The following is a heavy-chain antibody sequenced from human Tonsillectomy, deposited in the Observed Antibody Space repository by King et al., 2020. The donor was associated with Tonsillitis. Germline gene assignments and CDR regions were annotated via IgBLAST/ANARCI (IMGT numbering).Heavy chain of an antibody. J-gene: IGHJ5*01. Sequence: VQLVESGGGLVKPGGSLTLSCAGSGFTFSGHSMNWVRQAPGKGLEWIAYITPTSSDIVYADSVRGRFTISRDNAKNLVFLRMNSLRDEDTAMYYCAPDAAGDFHFWFDSWGQGTLVTVSS. D-gene: IGHD4-17*01. CDR3: APDAAGDFHFWFDS. V-gene: IGHV3-48*02. CDR1: GFTFSGHS. CDR2: ITPTSSDI.